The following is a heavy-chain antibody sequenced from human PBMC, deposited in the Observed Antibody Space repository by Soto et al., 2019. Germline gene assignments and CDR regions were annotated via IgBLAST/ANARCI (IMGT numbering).Heavy chain of an antibody. V-gene: IGHV1-69*12. CDR1: GGTFSSYA. J-gene: IGHJ6*02. CDR3: ARVPMVRGAPDYYYSYGMDV. Sequence: QVQLVQSGAEVKKPGSSVKVSCKAPGGTFSSYAISWVRQAPGQGLEWMGGIIPIFGTANYAQKFQGRVTITADDSTSTAYMELSSLRSEDTAVYYCARVPMVRGAPDYYYSYGMDVWGQGTTVTVSS. D-gene: IGHD3-10*01. CDR2: IIPIFGTA.